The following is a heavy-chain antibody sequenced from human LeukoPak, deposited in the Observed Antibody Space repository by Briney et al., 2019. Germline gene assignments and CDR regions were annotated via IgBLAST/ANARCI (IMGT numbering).Heavy chain of an antibody. V-gene: IGHV4-34*01. J-gene: IGHJ4*02. CDR2: INHSGST. D-gene: IGHD5-24*01. Sequence: SETLSLTCAVYGGSFSGFHWNWIRQPPGKGLEWIGDINHSGSTHYNPSLTSRVTISVDPSKNQFSLKLSSVTAADTAVYYCAREGHDGYGAYWGQGTLVTVSS. CDR1: GGSFSGFH. CDR3: AREGHDGYGAY.